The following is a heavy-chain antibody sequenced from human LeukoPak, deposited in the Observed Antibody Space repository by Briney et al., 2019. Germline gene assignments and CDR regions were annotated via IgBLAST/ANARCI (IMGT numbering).Heavy chain of an antibody. V-gene: IGHV1-69*05. D-gene: IGHD4-23*01. CDR1: GGTFSSYA. CDR3: ARGKDYGGNSDTFRFDY. CDR2: IIPIFGTA. J-gene: IGHJ4*02. Sequence: SMKVSCKASGGTFSSYAISWVRQAPGQGLEWMGGIIPIFGTANYAQKFQGRVTITTDESTSTAYMELSSLRSEDTAVYYCARGKDYGGNSDTFRFDYWGQGTLVTVSS.